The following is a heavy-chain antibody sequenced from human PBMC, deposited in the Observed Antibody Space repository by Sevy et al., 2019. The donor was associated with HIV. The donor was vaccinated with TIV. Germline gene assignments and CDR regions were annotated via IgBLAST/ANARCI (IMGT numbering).Heavy chain of an antibody. CDR3: VKDRSGSYSFDY. Sequence: GGYLRLCCAASGFTFDDYTMNWVRQAPGKGLEWVSGISWSSGNIAYADSVEGRFTISRDNAKNSLYLQMNSLRVEDTALYYCVKDRSGSYSFDYWGQGTLVTVSS. CDR2: ISWSSGNI. D-gene: IGHD1-26*01. V-gene: IGHV3-9*01. CDR1: GFTFDDYT. J-gene: IGHJ4*02.